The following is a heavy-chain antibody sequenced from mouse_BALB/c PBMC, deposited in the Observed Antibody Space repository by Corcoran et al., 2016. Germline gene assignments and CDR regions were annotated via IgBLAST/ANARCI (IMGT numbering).Heavy chain of an antibody. CDR1: GYTFTNYG. D-gene: IGHD3-1*01. CDR2: INTYTGEP. V-gene: IGHV9-1*02. J-gene: IGHJ4*01. Sequence: QIQLVQSGPELKKPGETVKISCKASGYTFTNYGMNWVKQAPGKGLKWMGWINTYTGEPTYADDFKGRFAFSLETSASTAYLQINNLKNEDMATYFCARYSSGYPFYAMDYWGQGTSVTVSS. CDR3: ARYSSGYPFYAMDY.